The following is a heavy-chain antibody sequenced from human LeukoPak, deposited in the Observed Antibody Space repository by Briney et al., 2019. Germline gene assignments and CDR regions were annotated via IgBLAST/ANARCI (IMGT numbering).Heavy chain of an antibody. CDR3: AREGRRPPYYYYYMDV. Sequence: GRSLRLSCAASGFTFSSYAMHWVRQAPGKGLEWVAVISYDGSNKYYADSVEGRFTISRDNAKNSLYLQMNSLRAEDTAVYYCAREGRRPPYYYYYMDVWGKGTTVTISS. CDR2: ISYDGSNK. J-gene: IGHJ6*03. V-gene: IGHV3-30*04. CDR1: GFTFSSYA.